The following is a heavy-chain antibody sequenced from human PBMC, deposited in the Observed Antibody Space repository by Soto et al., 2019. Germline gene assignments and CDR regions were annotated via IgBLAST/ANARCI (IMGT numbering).Heavy chain of an antibody. CDR3: AKDYGGKDGDY. CDR2: IIPILGIA. D-gene: IGHD4-17*01. CDR1: GGTFSSYT. V-gene: IGHV1-69*04. Sequence: ASVKVSCKASGGTFSSYTISWVRQAPGQGLEWMGRIIPILGIANYAQKFQDRVTITADKSTSTAYMELSSLRSEDTAVYYCAKDYGGKDGDYWGQGTLVTVSS. J-gene: IGHJ4*02.